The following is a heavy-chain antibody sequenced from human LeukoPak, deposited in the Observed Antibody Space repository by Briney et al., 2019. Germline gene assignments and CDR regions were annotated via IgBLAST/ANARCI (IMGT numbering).Heavy chain of an antibody. Sequence: PGGSLRLSCAASGFTFSSYWMSWVRQAPGKGLEWVANINQDGSEKYYVDSVKGRFTISRDNAKNSLYLQMNSLRSDDKAVYYCGRDTRITIFEDETNWLDPWGQGTLVTVSS. CDR1: GFTFSSYW. J-gene: IGHJ5*02. CDR2: INQDGSEK. D-gene: IGHD3-3*01. CDR3: GRDTRITIFEDETNWLDP. V-gene: IGHV3-7*03.